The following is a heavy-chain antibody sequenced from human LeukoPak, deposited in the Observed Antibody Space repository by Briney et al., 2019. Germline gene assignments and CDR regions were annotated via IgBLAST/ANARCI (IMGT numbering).Heavy chain of an antibody. CDR2: IYYSGST. Sequence: SETLSLTCTVSGGSISSYYWSWIRQPPGKGLEWIGYIYYSGSTNYNPSLKSRVTISVDTSKNQFSLKLSSVTAADTAVYYCARDGDLGGSVFNYGGQEPLAPVS. V-gene: IGHV4-59*01. CDR1: GGSISSYY. CDR3: ARDGDLGGSVFNY. D-gene: IGHD3-16*01. J-gene: IGHJ4*02.